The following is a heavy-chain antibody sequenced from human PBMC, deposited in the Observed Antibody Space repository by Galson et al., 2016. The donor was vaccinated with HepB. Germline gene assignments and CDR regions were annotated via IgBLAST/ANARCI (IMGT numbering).Heavy chain of an antibody. CDR1: GGSISSGGYS. Sequence: TLSLTCTVSGGSISSGGYSWSWIRQPPGKGLEWIGYIFHSGSTYYNPSLKSRVTISVDRSKNQFSLSLSSVTAADTAVYYCARGVHYDTSKLDYWGQGTLVTVSS. D-gene: IGHD3-22*01. CDR2: IFHSGST. J-gene: IGHJ4*02. CDR3: ARGVHYDTSKLDY. V-gene: IGHV4-30-2*01.